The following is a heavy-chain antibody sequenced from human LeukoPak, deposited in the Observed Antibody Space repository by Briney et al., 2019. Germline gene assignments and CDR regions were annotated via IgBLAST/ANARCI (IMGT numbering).Heavy chain of an antibody. V-gene: IGHV3-23*01. CDR2: ISGSGGST. J-gene: IGHJ4*02. D-gene: IGHD3-22*01. Sequence: PGRSLRLSCAPSGFTFSSYAIHWVREAPRKELEWVSAISGSGGSTYYADSVKGRFTISIDNSKNTLYLQMNSLRAEDTAVYYCTQTYYYGSSGYQGYYFDYWGQGTLVTVSS. CDR1: GFTFSSYA. CDR3: TQTYYYGSSGYQGYYFDY.